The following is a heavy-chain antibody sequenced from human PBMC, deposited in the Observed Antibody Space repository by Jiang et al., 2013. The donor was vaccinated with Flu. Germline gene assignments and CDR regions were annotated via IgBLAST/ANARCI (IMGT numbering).Heavy chain of an antibody. CDR3: AKFTVRTGY. D-gene: IGHD4-11*01. Sequence: STYYADSVKGRFTISRDNSKNTLYLQMNSLRAEDTAVYYCAKFTVRTGYWGQGTLVTVSS. J-gene: IGHJ4*02. V-gene: IGHV3-23*01. CDR2: ST.